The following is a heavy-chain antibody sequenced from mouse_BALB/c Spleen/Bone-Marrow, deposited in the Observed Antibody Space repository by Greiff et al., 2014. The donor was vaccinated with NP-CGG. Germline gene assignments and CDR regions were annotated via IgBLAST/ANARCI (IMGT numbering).Heavy chain of an antibody. J-gene: IGHJ1*01. Sequence: EVQLQQSGPRLVKPSQTLSLTCSVTGDSITSGYWNWIRKFPGNKLEYMGHISYSGSTYYNPSLKSRISITRDTSTNQYYLQLNSVTTEDTATYCCARRDYGKHFDVWGAGTAVTVSS. V-gene: IGHV3-8*02. CDR1: GDSITSGY. CDR3: ARRDYGKHFDV. CDR2: ISYSGST. D-gene: IGHD2-1*01.